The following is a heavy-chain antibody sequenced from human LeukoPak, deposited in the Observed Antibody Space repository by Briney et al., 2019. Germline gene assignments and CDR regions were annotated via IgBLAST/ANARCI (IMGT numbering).Heavy chain of an antibody. CDR2: IIPIFGTA. CDR1: GGTFSSYA. J-gene: IGHJ6*03. CDR3: ARGGNKEVSSGYYYYMDV. Sequence: SVKVSCKASGGTFSSYAISWVRQAPGQGLEWMGGIIPIFGTANYAQKFQGRVTITADKSTSTAYMELSSLRSEDTAVYYCARGGNKEVSSGYYYYMDVWGKGTTVTVSS. V-gene: IGHV1-69*06. D-gene: IGHD6-25*01.